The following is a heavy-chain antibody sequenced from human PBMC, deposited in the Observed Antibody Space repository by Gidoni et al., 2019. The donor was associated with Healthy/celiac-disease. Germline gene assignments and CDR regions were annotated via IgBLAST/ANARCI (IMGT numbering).Heavy chain of an antibody. CDR2: IIPIFGTA. J-gene: IGHJ4*02. D-gene: IGHD3-10*01. Sequence: QVQLVQSGAEVKKPGSSVKVSCKASGGTFSSYAISWVRQAPGQGLEWMGGIIPIFGTANYAQKFQGRVTITADESTSTAYMELSSLRSEDTAVYYCARGPRLYYGSGSYQVVGNFDYWGQGTLVTVSS. CDR3: ARGPRLYYGSGSYQVVGNFDY. V-gene: IGHV1-69*01. CDR1: GGTFSSYA.